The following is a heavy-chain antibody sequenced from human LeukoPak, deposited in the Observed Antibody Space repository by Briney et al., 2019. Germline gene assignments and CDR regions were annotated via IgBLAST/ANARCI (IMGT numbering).Heavy chain of an antibody. J-gene: IGHJ4*02. CDR3: ARGAGAAAGTSTDY. V-gene: IGHV4-34*01. D-gene: IGHD6-13*01. Sequence: SETLSLTCAVYGGSFSGYYWSWIRQPLGKGLEWIGEINHSGSTNYNPSLKSRVTISVDTSKNQFSLKLSSVTAADTAVYYCARGAGAAAGTSTDYWGQGTLVTVSS. CDR1: GGSFSGYY. CDR2: INHSGST.